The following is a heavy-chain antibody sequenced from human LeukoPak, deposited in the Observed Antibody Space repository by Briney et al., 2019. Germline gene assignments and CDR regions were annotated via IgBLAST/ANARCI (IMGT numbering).Heavy chain of an antibody. Sequence: SVKVSCKASGGTFSSYAISWVRQAPGQGLEWMGRITPIFGIANYAQKFQGRVTITADKSTSTAYMELSSLRSEDTAVYYCAREPESGAPDYWGQGTLVTVSS. CDR2: ITPIFGIA. CDR1: GGTFSSYA. D-gene: IGHD3-10*01. CDR3: AREPESGAPDY. V-gene: IGHV1-69*04. J-gene: IGHJ4*02.